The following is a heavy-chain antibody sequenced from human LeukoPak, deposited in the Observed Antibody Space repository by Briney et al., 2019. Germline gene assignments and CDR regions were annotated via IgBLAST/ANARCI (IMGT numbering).Heavy chain of an antibody. Sequence: PGGSLRLSCVVSGITFSGYSMIWVRQAPGKGREWLSFMTTSGNTIFYAESVKDRFTISRENTKKSLYLQMTSLRDEDTAVYYCARVGGATAVTMYFEYWGQGTLVTVTS. D-gene: IGHD1-26*01. CDR2: MTTSGNTI. V-gene: IGHV3-48*02. CDR1: GITFSGYS. CDR3: ARVGGATAVTMYFEY. J-gene: IGHJ4*02.